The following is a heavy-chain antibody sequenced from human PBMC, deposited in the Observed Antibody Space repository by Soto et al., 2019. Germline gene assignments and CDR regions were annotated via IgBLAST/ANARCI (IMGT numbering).Heavy chain of an antibody. CDR3: SRSLNA. CDR1: GFTFSSFY. V-gene: IGHV3-7*01. CDR2: IKQDGSEK. D-gene: IGHD3-16*02. Sequence: EVQLVESGGGLVQPGGSLRLSCAASGFTFSSFYMTWVRQAPGKGLEWVANIKQDGSEKNYVDSVKGRFTISRDNAKNSLYLQMSSLTAEDSALYYCSRSLNAWGQGTLVTVSS. J-gene: IGHJ4*02.